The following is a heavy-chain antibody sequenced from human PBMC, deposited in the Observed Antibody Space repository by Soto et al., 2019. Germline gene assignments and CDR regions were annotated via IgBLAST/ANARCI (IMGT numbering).Heavy chain of an antibody. CDR1: GFTFSSYW. Sequence: EVQLVESGGGLVQPGGSLRLSCAASGFTFSSYWMHWVRQAPGKGLVWVSRINSDGTSTSNADFVKGRFSISRDNAKNTLYLEMNSLRAEDTAVYFCARGMSSRGWYSLIGDWGQGTLVTVSS. V-gene: IGHV3-74*01. J-gene: IGHJ4*02. CDR3: ARGMSSRGWYSLIGD. D-gene: IGHD6-19*01. CDR2: INSDGTST.